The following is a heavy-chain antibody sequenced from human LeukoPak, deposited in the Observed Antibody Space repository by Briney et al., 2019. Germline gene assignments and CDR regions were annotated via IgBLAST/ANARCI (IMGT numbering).Heavy chain of an antibody. Sequence: SQTLSLTCTVSGGSISSGGYYWSWIRQPPGKGLEWIGYIYHSGSTNYNPSLKSRVTISVDKSKNQFSLKLSSVTAADTAVYYCASVSEGTYCGGDCYSFDYWGQGTLVTVSS. CDR3: ASVSEGTYCGGDCYSFDY. D-gene: IGHD2-21*02. V-gene: IGHV4-30-2*01. CDR2: IYHSGST. CDR1: GGSISSGGYY. J-gene: IGHJ4*02.